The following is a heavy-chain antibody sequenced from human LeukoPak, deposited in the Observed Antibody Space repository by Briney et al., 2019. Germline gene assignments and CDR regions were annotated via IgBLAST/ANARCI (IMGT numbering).Heavy chain of an antibody. CDR1: GYTFTSYA. CDR2: INTNTGNP. D-gene: IGHD5-12*01. J-gene: IGHJ4*02. V-gene: IGHV7-4-1*02. CDR3: ARVDDVDIVATSYFDY. Sequence: GASVKVSYKASGYTFTSYAMNWVRQAPGQGLEWMGWINTNTGNPTYAQGFTGRFVFSLDTSVSTAYLQISSLKAEDTAVYYCARVDDVDIVATSYFDYWGQGTLVTVSS.